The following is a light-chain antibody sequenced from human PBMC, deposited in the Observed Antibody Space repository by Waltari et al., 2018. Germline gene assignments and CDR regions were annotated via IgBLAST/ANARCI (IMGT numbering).Light chain of an antibody. Sequence: IQMTQSPSTLSASVGDRVTITCRASQSLSNWLAWYQRKPGKAPKVLIYKASTLESGVPSRFSGSGSGTEFTLTISSLQPDDFATYYCQQYRNLWTFGQGTKVEIK. CDR2: KAS. CDR3: QQYRNLWT. J-gene: IGKJ1*01. CDR1: QSLSNW. V-gene: IGKV1-5*03.